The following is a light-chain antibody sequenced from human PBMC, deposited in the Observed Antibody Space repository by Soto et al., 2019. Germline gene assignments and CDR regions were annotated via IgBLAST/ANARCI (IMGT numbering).Light chain of an antibody. CDR3: SSYPSSSTSYV. V-gene: IGLV2-14*01. J-gene: IGLJ1*01. CDR1: SSDVGGYNY. Sequence: SVLAQPPAVSGSPVQSITIACTGTSSDVGGYNYVSCYQQHPGKAPTLMIYDVSTRPSGVSNRFSGYKSGPTASLTISGLQAEDEADYYCSSYPSSSTSYVFGSGTKVTVL. CDR2: DVS.